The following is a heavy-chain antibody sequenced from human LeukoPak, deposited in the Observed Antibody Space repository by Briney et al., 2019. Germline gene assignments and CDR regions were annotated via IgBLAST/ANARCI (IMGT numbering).Heavy chain of an antibody. CDR2: ISAYNGNT. J-gene: IGHJ5*02. CDR1: GYTFTMYG. D-gene: IGHD2-2*01. V-gene: IGHV1-18*01. CDR3: ARGGVVPAAIKGFDP. Sequence: ASVKVSCKASGYTFTMYGFSWVRQAPGQGLEWMGWISAYNGNTNYAQKLQGRVTMTTDTSTSTAYMELRSLRSDDTAVYYCARGGVVPAAIKGFDPWGQGTLVTVSS.